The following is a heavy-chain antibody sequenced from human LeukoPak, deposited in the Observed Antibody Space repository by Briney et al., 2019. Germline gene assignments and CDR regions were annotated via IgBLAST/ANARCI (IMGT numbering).Heavy chain of an antibody. CDR1: GGSISSSSYY. V-gene: IGHV4-39*01. CDR2: IYYSGST. D-gene: IGHD6-6*01. Sequence: PSETLSLTCTVSGGSISSSSYYWGWIRQPPGKGLEWIGSIYYSGSTYYNPSLKSRVTISVDTSKNQFSLKLSSVTAADTAVYYCARLGIAARIDYWGQGTLVTVSS. J-gene: IGHJ4*02. CDR3: ARLGIAARIDY.